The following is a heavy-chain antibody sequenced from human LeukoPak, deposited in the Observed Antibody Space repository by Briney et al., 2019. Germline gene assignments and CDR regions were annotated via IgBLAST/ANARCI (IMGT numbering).Heavy chain of an antibody. CDR1: GFTFSSYS. D-gene: IGHD2-21*01. V-gene: IGHV3-48*02. Sequence: GGSRKPSCAPSGFTFSSYSMNWVRQAPGKGLEWVSSISSSSSTIYYADSVKGRFTISRDNAKNSLYLQMNSLRDEDTAVYYCARAPPTCGGDCYSAFDYWGQGTLVTVSS. CDR3: ARAPPTCGGDCYSAFDY. CDR2: ISSSSSTI. J-gene: IGHJ4*02.